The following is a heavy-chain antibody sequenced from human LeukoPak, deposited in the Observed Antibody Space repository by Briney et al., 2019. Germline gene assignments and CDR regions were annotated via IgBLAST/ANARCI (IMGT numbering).Heavy chain of an antibody. CDR1: GFTFSSYG. V-gene: IGHV3-48*03. CDR2: ISSSGSTI. CDR3: ARDSSGYGAYYYYYGMDV. Sequence: GGSLRLSCAASGFTFSSYGMNWVRQAPGKGLEWVSYISSSGSTIYYADSVKGRFTISRDNARNSLYLQMNSLRAEDTAVYYCARDSSGYGAYYYYYGMDVWGQGTTVTVSS. J-gene: IGHJ6*02. D-gene: IGHD5-12*01.